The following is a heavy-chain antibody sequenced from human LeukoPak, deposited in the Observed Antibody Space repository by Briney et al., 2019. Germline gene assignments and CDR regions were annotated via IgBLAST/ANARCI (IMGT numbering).Heavy chain of an antibody. D-gene: IGHD5-18*01. CDR3: VRRPGRGYSYGPRGNWFDP. V-gene: IGHV4-39*01. Sequence: SETLSLTCTVSGASISSSSYHWAWIRQPPGKGLEWIGNIYYSGSTYYNPSLNSRVTISVDTSKNRFSLKLTSVTAADTAVYYCVRRPGRGYSYGPRGNWFDPWGQGTLVTVSS. J-gene: IGHJ5*02. CDR1: GASISSSSYH. CDR2: IYYSGST.